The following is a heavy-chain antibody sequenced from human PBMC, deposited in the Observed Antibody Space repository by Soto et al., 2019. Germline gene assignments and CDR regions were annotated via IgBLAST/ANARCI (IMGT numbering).Heavy chain of an antibody. V-gene: IGHV1-3*01. CDR3: ARATIFGVVMLGYYFDY. D-gene: IGHD3-3*01. J-gene: IGHJ4*02. Sequence: QVQLVQSGAEVKKPGASVKVSCKASGYTFITYSMHWVRQAPGQRLEWMGWINAGDGNTKYSQKFQDRVTFTRDTSVTAAYMELSSLRSDDTAVYYCARATIFGVVMLGYYFDYWGQGTLVTVSS. CDR1: GYTFITYS. CDR2: INAGDGNT.